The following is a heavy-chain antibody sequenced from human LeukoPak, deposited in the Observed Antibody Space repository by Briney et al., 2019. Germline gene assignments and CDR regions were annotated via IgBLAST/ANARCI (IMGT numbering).Heavy chain of an antibody. CDR2: TYSGGST. Sequence: GGSLRLSCAASGFIVSSNYMSWVRQVPGKGLEWVSVTYSGGSTYYADSVKGRFTISRDNSKNTLYLQMNSLRAEDTAVYYCASRAYSSLDYWGQGTLVTVSS. V-gene: IGHV3-53*01. CDR3: ASRAYSSLDY. CDR1: GFIVSSNY. D-gene: IGHD6-13*01. J-gene: IGHJ4*02.